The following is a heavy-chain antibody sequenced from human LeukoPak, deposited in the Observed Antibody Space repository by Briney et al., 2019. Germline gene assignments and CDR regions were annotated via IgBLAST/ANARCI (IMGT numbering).Heavy chain of an antibody. CDR1: GGSISTFY. J-gene: IGHJ4*02. V-gene: IGHV4-59*08. CDR2: IYHSGTT. CDR3: ARHGPLLDIWSAQFYFDY. Sequence: MPSETLSLTCTVSGGSISTFYWSWIRQRPGKGLEWIGYIYHSGTTNYNPSLKSRVTISVDMSKSPFSLTLSSVTAADTALYYCARHGPLLDIWSAQFYFDYWGQGTLVAVSS. D-gene: IGHD3-3*01.